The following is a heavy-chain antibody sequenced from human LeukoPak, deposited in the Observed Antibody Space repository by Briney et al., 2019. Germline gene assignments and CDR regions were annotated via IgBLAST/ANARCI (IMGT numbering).Heavy chain of an antibody. CDR3: AARGGYDAFDI. J-gene: IGHJ3*02. V-gene: IGHV1-58*02. Sequence: ASVKVSCKASGFTFTSSAMQWVRHARGQRREWIGWIVVGSGNTNYAQKFQERVTITRTMSPRTTYMELSSLRSEYTAVYDCAARGGYDAFDIWGQGTMVTVSS. D-gene: IGHD2-15*01. CDR1: GFTFTSSA. CDR2: IVVGSGNT.